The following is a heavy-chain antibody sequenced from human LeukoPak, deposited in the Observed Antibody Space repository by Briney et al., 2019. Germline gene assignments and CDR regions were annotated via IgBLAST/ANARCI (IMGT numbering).Heavy chain of an antibody. J-gene: IGHJ1*01. CDR1: GESLNDYY. Sequence: KPSETLSLTCGVHGESLNDYYWSCIRQSPGKGLEGSGEITHNVSTTFNPSLESRLTISVDTSKNQSSLKLTSVTAAAASVYFCARGFCRGESCYSGEYFQHWGQGTLVTVSS. CDR2: ITHNVST. CDR3: ARGFCRGESCYSGEYFQH. V-gene: IGHV4-34*01. D-gene: IGHD2-15*01.